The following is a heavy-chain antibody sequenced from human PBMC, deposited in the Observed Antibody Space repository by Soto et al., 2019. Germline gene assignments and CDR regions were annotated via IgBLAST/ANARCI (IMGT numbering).Heavy chain of an antibody. CDR3: ARSIAVANKRDYYYGMDV. V-gene: IGHV4-39*01. CDR2: IYYSGST. J-gene: IGHJ6*02. CDR1: GGSISSSSYY. D-gene: IGHD6-19*01. Sequence: SETLSLTCTVSGGSISSSSYYWGWIRQPPGKGLEWIGSIYYSGSTYYNPSLKSRVTISVDTSKNQFSLKLSSVTAADTAVYYCARSIAVANKRDYYYGMDVWGQGTTVTVSS.